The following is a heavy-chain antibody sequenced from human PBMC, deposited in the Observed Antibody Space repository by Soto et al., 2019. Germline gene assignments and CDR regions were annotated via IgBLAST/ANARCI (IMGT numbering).Heavy chain of an antibody. J-gene: IGHJ4*02. D-gene: IGHD5-12*01. CDR2: IYYSGST. CDR3: ARRCSCGYDYCSGFDVGPVCYYFDY. Sequence: PSETLSLTCTVSGGSISSSSYYWGWIRQPPGKGLEWIGSIYYSGSTYYNPSLKSRVTISVDTSKNQFSLKLSSVTAADTAVYYCARRCSCGYDYCSGFDVGPVCYYFDYWGQGTLVTVSS. V-gene: IGHV4-39*01. CDR1: GGSISSSSYY.